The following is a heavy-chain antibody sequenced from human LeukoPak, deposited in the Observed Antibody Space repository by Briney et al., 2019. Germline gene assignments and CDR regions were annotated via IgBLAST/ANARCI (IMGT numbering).Heavy chain of an antibody. CDR2: ITGSGGDT. CDR1: GFTFNYYA. V-gene: IGHV3-23*01. CDR3: AKVDMPDNWYALFDD. D-gene: IGHD1-1*01. J-gene: IGHJ4*02. Sequence: GGSLRLSCAASGFTFNYYALGWVRQAPGKGLEWVSTITGSGGDTYYAASVKGRFTISRDNSKKSLFLQMNGLRAEDTAVYFCAKVDMPDNWYALFDDWGQGTLVTVSS.